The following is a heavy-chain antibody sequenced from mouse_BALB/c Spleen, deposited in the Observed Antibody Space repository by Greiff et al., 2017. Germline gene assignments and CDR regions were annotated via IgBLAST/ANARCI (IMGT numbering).Heavy chain of an antibody. V-gene: IGHV5-4*02. Sequence: EVKLVESGGGLVKPGGSLKLSCAASGFTFSDYYMYWVRQTPEKRLEWVATISDGGSYTYYPDSVKGRFTISRDNAKNNLYLQMSSLKSEDTAMYYCARDLTGTLDYWGQGTSVTVSS. D-gene: IGHD4-1*01. CDR2: ISDGGSYT. CDR1: GFTFSDYY. J-gene: IGHJ4*01. CDR3: ARDLTGTLDY.